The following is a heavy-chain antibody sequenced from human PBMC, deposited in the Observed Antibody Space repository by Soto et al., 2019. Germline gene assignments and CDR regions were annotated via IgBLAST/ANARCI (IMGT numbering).Heavy chain of an antibody. V-gene: IGHV4-59*08. Sequence: PSETLSLTCTVSGGSISSYYWSWIRQPPGKGLEWIGYIYYSGSTNYNPSLKSRVTISVDTSKNQFSLKLSSVTAADTAVYYCARHDGDSIAARTFDYWGQGTLVTVSS. J-gene: IGHJ4*02. D-gene: IGHD6-6*01. CDR3: ARHDGDSIAARTFDY. CDR1: GGSISSYY. CDR2: IYYSGST.